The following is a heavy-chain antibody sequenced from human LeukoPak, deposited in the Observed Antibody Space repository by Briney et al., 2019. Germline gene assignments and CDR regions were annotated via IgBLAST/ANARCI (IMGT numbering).Heavy chain of an antibody. V-gene: IGHV4-4*09. CDR3: ARNSDYYYFYMDV. CDR2: IYTTGST. Sequence: PSETLSLTCTVSGVSFSSYFWSWIRQPPGKELEWIGYIYTTGSTNYNPSLKGRVTISVDTSKNQLSLKLNSVTAADTAVYYCARNSDYYYFYMDVWGKGTTVTVSS. CDR1: GVSFSSYF. D-gene: IGHD4-23*01. J-gene: IGHJ6*03.